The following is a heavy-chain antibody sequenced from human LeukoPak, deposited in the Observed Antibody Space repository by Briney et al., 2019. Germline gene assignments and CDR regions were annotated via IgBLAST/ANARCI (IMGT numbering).Heavy chain of an antibody. D-gene: IGHD1-26*01. CDR3: ARDTSVYYYYYGMDV. J-gene: IGHJ6*02. V-gene: IGHV1-2*02. CDR2: INPDSGGT. Sequence: ASVKVSCKASGYTFTGYYMHWVRQAPGQGLEWMGWINPDSGGTNYAQKFQGRVTMTRDTSISTAYMELSRLRSDDTAVYYCARDTSVYYYYYGMDVWGQGTTVTVSS. CDR1: GYTFTGYY.